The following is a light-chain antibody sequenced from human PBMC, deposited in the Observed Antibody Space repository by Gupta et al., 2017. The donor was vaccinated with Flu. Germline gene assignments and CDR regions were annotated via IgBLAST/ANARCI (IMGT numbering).Light chain of an antibody. CDR3: QQYGRT. CDR2: GAS. CDR1: QSVSSRY. V-gene: IGKV3-20*01. Sequence: EIGLTQSPVTLSLSPGERATPSCRASQSVSSRYLAWYQQKPGQAPRRLIYGASSRATGITDRFSGSGSGTDFTLTISRLEPEDFAVYYCQQYGRTFGGGTKVEIK. J-gene: IGKJ4*01.